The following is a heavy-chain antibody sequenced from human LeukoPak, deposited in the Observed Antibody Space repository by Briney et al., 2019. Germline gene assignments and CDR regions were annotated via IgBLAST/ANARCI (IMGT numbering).Heavy chain of an antibody. D-gene: IGHD5-12*01. J-gene: IGHJ4*02. CDR2: ISITSSYI. Sequence: GGSLRLSCAASGFTFGTFSMNWVRQAPGKGLEWVSSISITSSYIYYADSVKGRFTISRDNAKNSLYLQMNSLGVEDTAVYYCARDISGYRSNFDYWGQGTLVTVSS. CDR3: ARDISGYRSNFDY. CDR1: GFTFGTFS. V-gene: IGHV3-21*01.